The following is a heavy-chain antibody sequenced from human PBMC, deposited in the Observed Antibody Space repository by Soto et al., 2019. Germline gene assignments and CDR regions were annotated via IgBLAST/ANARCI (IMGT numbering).Heavy chain of an antibody. CDR2: MSPDSSNA. CDR1: GYTFTDYD. Sequence: VASVKVSCKTSGYTFTDYDINWVRQAPGQGLEWMGWMSPDSSNAGYAQQFQGRVSMTSNTSIRTAFMELSSLRTEDTAVYYCEVTTGYWGQGTLVTVS. D-gene: IGHD3-9*01. J-gene: IGHJ4*02. V-gene: IGHV1-8*01. CDR3: EVTTGY.